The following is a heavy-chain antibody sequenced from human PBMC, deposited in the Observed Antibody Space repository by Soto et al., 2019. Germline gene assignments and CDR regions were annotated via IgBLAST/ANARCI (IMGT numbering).Heavy chain of an antibody. CDR3: ARTYYDFWSGYSRRGHYYYYMDD. J-gene: IGHJ6*03. D-gene: IGHD3-3*01. CDR2: MTPNRGNT. Sequence: ASVKACCKASGSTITSYDLYGLRQDNGQGLELKRWMTPNRGNTGYAQKFQGRVNMTRNTSISTAYMELGSLRSEDTAVYYCARTYYDFWSGYSRRGHYYYYMDDWGKGTTVTVSS. V-gene: IGHV1-8*01. CDR1: GSTITSYD.